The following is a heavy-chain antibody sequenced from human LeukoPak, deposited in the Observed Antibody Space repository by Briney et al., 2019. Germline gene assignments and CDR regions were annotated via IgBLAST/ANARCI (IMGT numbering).Heavy chain of an antibody. CDR2: IYYSGST. Sequence: SQTLSLTCTVSGGSISSGDSEWSWVRQPPGKGLEWIGYIYYSGSTYYNPYLKSRVTISVDTSKNQFSLKLSSVTAADTAVYYCARQERWLQHDYWGQGTLVTVSS. CDR3: ARQERWLQHDY. CDR1: GGSISSGDSE. D-gene: IGHD5-24*01. J-gene: IGHJ4*02. V-gene: IGHV4-30-4*01.